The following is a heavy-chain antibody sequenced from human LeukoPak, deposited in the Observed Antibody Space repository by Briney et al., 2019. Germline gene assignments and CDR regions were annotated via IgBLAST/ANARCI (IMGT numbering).Heavy chain of an antibody. V-gene: IGHV4-4*07. CDR1: GGSISSYY. Sequence: SETLSLTCTVSGGSISSYYWSWVRQPAEKGLEWIGRIYASGNTNYNPSLKGRVTMTVDTSKNQFSLNLSSVTAADTAVYYCARGRGSSWYYFDSWGQGTLVTVSS. J-gene: IGHJ4*02. D-gene: IGHD6-13*01. CDR2: IYASGNT. CDR3: ARGRGSSWYYFDS.